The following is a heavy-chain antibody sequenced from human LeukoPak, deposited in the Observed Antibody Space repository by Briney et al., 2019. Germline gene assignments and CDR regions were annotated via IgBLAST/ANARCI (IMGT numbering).Heavy chain of an antibody. CDR1: VFIFSNYL. J-gene: IGHJ4*02. Sequence: GGSPRLSCAASVFIFSNYLMHWGRQAPGKVLVWVSRINTDGSSTSEADCLKGLFTSCIDNAGNTVYLQMNSLRDEATAVYYCVRDRTTVTLFDYWGQGTLVTVSS. CDR2: INTDGSST. V-gene: IGHV3-74*01. CDR3: VRDRTTVTLFDY. D-gene: IGHD4-17*01.